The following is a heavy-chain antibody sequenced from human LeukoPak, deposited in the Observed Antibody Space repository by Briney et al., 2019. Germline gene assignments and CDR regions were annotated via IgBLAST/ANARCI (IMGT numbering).Heavy chain of an antibody. V-gene: IGHV1-2*02. Sequence: ASVKVSCKASGYTFTGYYMHWVRQAPGQGLEWMGWINPNSGGTKYAQKFQGRVTMTRDTSISTAYMELSRLRSDDTAVYYCARDNLVFRNLVRFRFDYWGQGTLVTVSS. CDR3: ARDNLVFRNLVRFRFDY. J-gene: IGHJ4*02. CDR2: INPNSGGT. D-gene: IGHD2/OR15-2a*01. CDR1: GYTFTGYY.